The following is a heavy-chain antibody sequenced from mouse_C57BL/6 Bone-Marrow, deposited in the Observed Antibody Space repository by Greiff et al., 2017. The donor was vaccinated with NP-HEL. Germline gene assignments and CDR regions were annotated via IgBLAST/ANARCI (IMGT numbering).Heavy chain of an antibody. Sequence: EVKVEESGGGLVQPGGSMKLSCAASGFTFSDAWMDWVRQSPEKGLEWVAEIRNKANNHATYYAESVKGRFTISRDDSKSSVYLQMNSLRAEDTGIYYCTLIYYYGSQPWFAYWGQGTLVTVSA. CDR2: IRNKANNHAT. J-gene: IGHJ3*01. D-gene: IGHD1-1*01. CDR3: TLIYYYGSQPWFAY. V-gene: IGHV6-6*01. CDR1: GFTFSDAW.